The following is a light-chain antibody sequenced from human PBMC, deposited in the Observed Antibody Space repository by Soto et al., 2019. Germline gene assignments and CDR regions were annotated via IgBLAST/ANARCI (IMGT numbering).Light chain of an antibody. CDR3: QQRSNWSRGFI. Sequence: EIVLTQSPATLSLSPGERATLSCRASQSVSSYLAWYQQKPGQAPRLLIYDASNRATGIPARFSGSGSGTDFTLTISSLEPDGFAVYYCQQRSNWSRGFICGPRTNVHIK. CDR1: QSVSSY. V-gene: IGKV3-11*01. J-gene: IGKJ3*01. CDR2: DAS.